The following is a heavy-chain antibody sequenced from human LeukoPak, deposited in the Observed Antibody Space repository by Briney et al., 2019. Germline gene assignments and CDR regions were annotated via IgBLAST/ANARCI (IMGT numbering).Heavy chain of an antibody. Sequence: FGTANYAQKFQGRVTITADESTSTAYMELSSLRSEDTAVYYCARIPTSSSGYYYYYMDVWGKGTTVTVSS. V-gene: IGHV1-69*01. J-gene: IGHJ6*03. D-gene: IGHD6-6*01. CDR2: FGTA. CDR3: ARIPTSSSGYYYYYMDV.